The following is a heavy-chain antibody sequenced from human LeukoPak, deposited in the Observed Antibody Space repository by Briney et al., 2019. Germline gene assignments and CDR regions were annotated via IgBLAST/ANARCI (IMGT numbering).Heavy chain of an antibody. J-gene: IGHJ3*02. V-gene: IGHV1-2*06. CDR1: GYTFTCYY. Sequence: GASVKVSCKASGYTFTCYYMHWVRQAPGQGLEWMGRINPNSGGTNYAQKFQGRVTMTRDTSISTAYMELSRLRSDDTAVYYCLESSDAFDIWGQGTMVTVSS. CDR3: LESSDAFDI. CDR2: INPNSGGT.